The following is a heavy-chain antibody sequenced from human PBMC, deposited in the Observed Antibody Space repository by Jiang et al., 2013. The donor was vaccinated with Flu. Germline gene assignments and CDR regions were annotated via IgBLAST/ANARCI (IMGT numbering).Heavy chain of an antibody. CDR3: ARQSYYDYAWGTNRYILEYFGI. J-gene: IGHJ4*02. CDR1: GGSISKSSYF. CDR2: SFIVGTPTSGNT. Sequence: GPGLVKPSETLSLICTVSGGSISKSSYFWGWIRQPPGKGLSGLGVSFIVGTPTSGNTYYNPSLQGRVTVSVDTSNSQFSLKLSSVTAADTAVYYCARQSYYDYAWGTNRYILEYFGIWGQGALVTVSS. V-gene: IGHV4-39*01. D-gene: IGHD3-16*02.